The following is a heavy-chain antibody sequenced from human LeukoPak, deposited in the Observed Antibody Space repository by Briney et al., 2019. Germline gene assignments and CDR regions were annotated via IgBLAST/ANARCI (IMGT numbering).Heavy chain of an antibody. CDR3: ARGVSFVYYYYYGMDV. CDR1: GGSISSGGYY. CDR2: IYYSGST. V-gene: IGHV4-31*03. Sequence: SETLSLTCTVSGGSISSGGYYWSWIRQHPGKGLEWIGYIYYSGSTYYNPSLKSRVTISVDTSKNRFSLKLSSVTAADTAVYYCARGVSFVYYYYYGMDVWGQGTTVTVSS. J-gene: IGHJ6*02. D-gene: IGHD2-15*01.